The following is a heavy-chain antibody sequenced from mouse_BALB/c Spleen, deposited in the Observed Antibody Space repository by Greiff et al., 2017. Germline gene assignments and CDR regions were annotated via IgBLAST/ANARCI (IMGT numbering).Heavy chain of an antibody. D-gene: IGHD2-1*01. J-gene: IGHJ4*01. Sequence: VQLQQSGAELMKPGASVKISCKATGYTFSSYWIEWVKQRPGNGLEWIGEILPGSGSTNYNEKFKGKATFTADTSSNTAYMQLSSLTSEDSAVYYCARRFYYGNSLYAMDYWGQGTSVTVSS. CDR2: ILPGSGST. CDR3: ARRFYYGNSLYAMDY. CDR1: GYTFSSYW. V-gene: IGHV1-9*01.